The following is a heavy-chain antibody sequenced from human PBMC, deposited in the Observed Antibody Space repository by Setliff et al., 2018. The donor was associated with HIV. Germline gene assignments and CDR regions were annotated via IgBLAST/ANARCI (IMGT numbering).Heavy chain of an antibody. J-gene: IGHJ4*02. D-gene: IGHD3-3*01. Sequence: PGGSLRLSCAASGFTFSDAWMSWVRQAPGKGLEWVARIKNRANGGTTHYAAPVNGRFTISRDDSNNTLYLQMNSLKTEDTAVYYCASKGRDVYTLEAPGWGQGTLVTVSS. CDR1: GFTFSDAW. CDR2: IKNRANGGTT. V-gene: IGHV3-15*01. CDR3: ASKGRDVYTLEAPG.